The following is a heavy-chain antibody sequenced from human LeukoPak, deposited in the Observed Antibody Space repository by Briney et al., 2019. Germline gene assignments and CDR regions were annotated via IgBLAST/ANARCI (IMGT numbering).Heavy chain of an antibody. CDR2: IYPGDSDT. CDR3: ARSTRDSSGYSNWFDP. CDR1: GYSFTSYW. J-gene: IGHJ5*02. V-gene: IGHV5-51*01. Sequence: PGESLKISCKGSGYSFTSYWIGWVRQMPGKGLEWMGIIYPGDSDTRYSPSFQGQVTISADKSISTAYLQWSSLKASDTAMYYCARSTRDSSGYSNWFDPWGQGTLVTVSS. D-gene: IGHD3-22*01.